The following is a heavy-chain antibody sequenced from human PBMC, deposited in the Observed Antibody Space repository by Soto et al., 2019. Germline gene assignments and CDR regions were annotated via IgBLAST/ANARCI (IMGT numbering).Heavy chain of an antibody. Sequence: GGSLRLSCAASGFTFSSYSMNWVRQAPGKGLEWVSSISSSSYIYYADSVKGRFTISRDNAKNSLYLQMNSLRAEDTAVYYCARDGRRITTSSWFDPWGQGTLVTVSS. CDR2: ISSSSYI. CDR1: GFTFSSYS. D-gene: IGHD3-3*01. V-gene: IGHV3-21*01. CDR3: ARDGRRITTSSWFDP. J-gene: IGHJ5*02.